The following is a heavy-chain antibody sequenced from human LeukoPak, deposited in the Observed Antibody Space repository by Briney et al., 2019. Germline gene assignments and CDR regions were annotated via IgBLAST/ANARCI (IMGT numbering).Heavy chain of an antibody. CDR1: GASITSYY. J-gene: IGHJ2*01. Sequence: SETLSLTCTVSGASITSYYWTWIRQPPGKELEWIGNIYSSANINFTPSLKSRVTISLDASKSHFSLKLNSVSAADTAIYYCARSPFVGGVGATSWYFDPWGRGALVTVSS. V-gene: IGHV4-4*09. CDR2: IYSSANI. D-gene: IGHD1-26*01. CDR3: ARSPFVGGVGATSWYFDP.